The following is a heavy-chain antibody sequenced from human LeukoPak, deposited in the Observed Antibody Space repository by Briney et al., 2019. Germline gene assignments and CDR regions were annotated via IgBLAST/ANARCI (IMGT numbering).Heavy chain of an antibody. CDR2: IDPSDSYT. D-gene: IGHD2-2*01. V-gene: IGHV5-10-1*01. J-gene: IGHJ4*02. Sequence: GESLKISCKGSGYSFNSYWISWVRQMPGKGLEWMGTIDPSDSYTNYSPSFQGHVTISADKSISTAYLQCSSLKASDTAMYYCARSRYCSSTSCPNPDYWGQGTLVTVSS. CDR1: GYSFNSYW. CDR3: ARSRYCSSTSCPNPDY.